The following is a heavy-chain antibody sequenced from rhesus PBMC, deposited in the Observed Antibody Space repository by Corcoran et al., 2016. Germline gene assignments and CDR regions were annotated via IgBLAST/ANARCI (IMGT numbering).Heavy chain of an antibody. CDR1: GFTFSDYY. Sequence: EVQLVESGGGLVQPGGSLRLSCAASGFTFSDYYMSWVRQAPGKGLVWVSSISSASRYIYYADSVKGRLTISRDNAKNALSLQMNSLKTDDTSVYYCTRGGYSWYFDLWGPGTPITISS. J-gene: IGHJ2*01. V-gene: IGHV3S16*01. CDR3: TRGGYSWYFDL. CDR2: ISSASRYI. D-gene: IGHD5-42*01.